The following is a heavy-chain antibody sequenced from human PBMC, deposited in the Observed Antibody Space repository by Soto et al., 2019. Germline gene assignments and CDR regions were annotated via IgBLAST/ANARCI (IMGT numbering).Heavy chain of an antibody. CDR2: INAGNGNT. D-gene: IGHD2-2*01. CDR1: GYTFTNYA. CDR3: ARGHRAVVPVASWFYYMDV. V-gene: IGHV1-3*01. J-gene: IGHJ6*03. Sequence: QVQLVQSGAEVEKPGASVKVSCKASGYTFTNYAVHWVRQAPGQRLEWMGWINAGNGNTRFSQNLQGRVTITRDTSARTVYMELSSLRCEDTAVYDFARGHRAVVPVASWFYYMDVWGKGTTVTVSS.